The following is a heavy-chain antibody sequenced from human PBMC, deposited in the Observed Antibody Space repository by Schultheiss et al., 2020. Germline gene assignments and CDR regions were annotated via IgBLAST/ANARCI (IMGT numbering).Heavy chain of an antibody. CDR3: AREVRDYGFEY. J-gene: IGHJ4*02. V-gene: IGHV4-61*01. Sequence: SETLSLTCTVSGGPVSSGSNYWIWIGQTPGKGLEWIVYIYYSGSTNYNPSLKSRVTISVDTSKNQFSLKLSSVTAADTAVYYCAREVRDYGFEYWGQGTLVTVS. CDR2: IYYSGST. D-gene: IGHD3-16*01. CDR1: GGPVSSGSNY.